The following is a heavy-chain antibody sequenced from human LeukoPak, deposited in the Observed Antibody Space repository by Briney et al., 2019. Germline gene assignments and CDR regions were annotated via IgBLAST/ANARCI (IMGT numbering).Heavy chain of an antibody. Sequence: SETLSLTCTVSGGSVSSGGYYWSWIRQPPGKGLEWIGYISYRGSTNYNPSLNSRVTISVDTSKNQFSLKLSSVTDADTAVYYCARDDEGGGWYSPRLDYWGQGTLVTVSS. CDR3: ARDDEGGGWYSPRLDY. D-gene: IGHD6-19*01. J-gene: IGHJ4*02. V-gene: IGHV4-61*08. CDR2: ISYRGST. CDR1: GGSVSSGGYY.